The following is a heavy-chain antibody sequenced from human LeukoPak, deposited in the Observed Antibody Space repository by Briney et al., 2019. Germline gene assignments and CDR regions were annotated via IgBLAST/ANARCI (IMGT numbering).Heavy chain of an antibody. CDR2: IYYSGST. V-gene: IGHV4-39*07. Sequence: SETLSLTCTVSGGSISSSSYYWGWIRQPPGKGLEWIGSIYYSGSTYYNPSLKSRVTISVDTSKNQFSLKLSSVTAADTAVYYCARVVLGDYGNYFDYWGQGTLVTVSS. CDR3: ARVVLGDYGNYFDY. J-gene: IGHJ4*02. CDR1: GGSISSSSYY. D-gene: IGHD4-17*01.